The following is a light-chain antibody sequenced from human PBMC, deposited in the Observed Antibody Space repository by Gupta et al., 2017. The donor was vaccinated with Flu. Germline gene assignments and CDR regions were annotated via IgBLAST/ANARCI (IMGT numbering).Light chain of an antibody. Sequence: PSSLSASIGDRVTITILSSQRISRHLHWSQQKPGKAPNLPIFAPSSVKSGIPSRFSGSGCGTDFTLTIISLPPEDFATYSSQQSDSIRPTLGEGTNLGLK. CDR3: QQSDSIRPT. J-gene: IGKJ2*01. V-gene: IGKV1-39*01. CDR2: APS. CDR1: QRISRH.